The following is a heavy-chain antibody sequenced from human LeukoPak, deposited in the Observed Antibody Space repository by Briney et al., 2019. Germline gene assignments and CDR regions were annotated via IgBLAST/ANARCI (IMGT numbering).Heavy chain of an antibody. Sequence: GGSLRLSCAASGFTFSSYSMNWVRQAPGKGLEWDSSISSSSSYIYYADSVKGRFTISRDNAKNSLYLQMNSLRAEDTAAYYCARAPYGGYGMDVWGQGTTVTVSS. CDR2: ISSSSSYI. CDR1: GFTFSSYS. D-gene: IGHD4-17*01. V-gene: IGHV3-21*01. CDR3: ARAPYGGYGMDV. J-gene: IGHJ6*02.